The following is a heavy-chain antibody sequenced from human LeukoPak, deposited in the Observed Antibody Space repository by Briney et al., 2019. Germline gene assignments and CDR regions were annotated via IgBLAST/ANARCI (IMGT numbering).Heavy chain of an antibody. V-gene: IGHV1-69*02. J-gene: IGHJ6*03. CDR3: ARGYGYYSNHPYYYYYMDV. Sequence: SVKVSCKASGGTFSSYTISWVRQAPGQGLEWMGRIIPILGIANYAQKFQGRVTITADKSTSTAYMELSSLRSEYTAVYYCARGYGYYSNHPYYYYYMDVWGKGTTVTVSS. D-gene: IGHD4-11*01. CDR1: GGTFSSYT. CDR2: IIPILGIA.